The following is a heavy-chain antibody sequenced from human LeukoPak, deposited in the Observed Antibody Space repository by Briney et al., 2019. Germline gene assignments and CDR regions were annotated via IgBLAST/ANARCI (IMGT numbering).Heavy chain of an antibody. CDR1: GGTFSSYT. CDR2: IIPILGIA. CDR3: ATHCSSTSCYAGSFDY. V-gene: IGHV1-69*02. J-gene: IGHJ4*02. Sequence: ASVKVSCKASGGTFSSYTISWVRQAPGQGLEWMGRIIPILGIANYAQKFQGRVTITADKFTSTAYMGLSSLRSEDTAVYYCATHCSSTSCYAGSFDYWGQGTLVTVSS. D-gene: IGHD2-2*01.